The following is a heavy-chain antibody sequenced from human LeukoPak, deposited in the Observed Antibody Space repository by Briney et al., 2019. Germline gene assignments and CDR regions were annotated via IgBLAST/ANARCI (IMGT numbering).Heavy chain of an antibody. V-gene: IGHV1-2*02. Sequence: GASVKVSCKASGYTFTGYYMHWVRQAPGQGLEWMGWINPNSGGTNYAQKFQGRVTMTRDTSISTAYMELSRLRSDDTAVYYCARVPDILTGYSFDYWGQGTLVTVSS. J-gene: IGHJ4*02. CDR3: ARVPDILTGYSFDY. CDR1: GYTFTGYY. D-gene: IGHD3-9*01. CDR2: INPNSGGT.